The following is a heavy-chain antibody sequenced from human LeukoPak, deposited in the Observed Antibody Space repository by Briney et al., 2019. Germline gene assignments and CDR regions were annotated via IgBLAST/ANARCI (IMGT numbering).Heavy chain of an antibody. CDR3: AGAIAEDFYYYYMDV. D-gene: IGHD1-14*01. V-gene: IGHV4-59*02. CDR1: GGSVSSSY. CDR2: IYYSGST. J-gene: IGHJ6*03. Sequence: PSETLSLTCTVSGGSVSSSYWTWIRQPPGKGLEWIGYIYYSGSTNYNPSLKSRVTISVDTSKNQFSLNLSSVTAADTAVYYCAGAIAEDFYYYYMDVWGKGTTVTVSS.